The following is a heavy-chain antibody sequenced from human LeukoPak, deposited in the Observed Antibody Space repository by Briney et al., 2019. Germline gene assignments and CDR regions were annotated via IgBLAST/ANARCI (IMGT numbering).Heavy chain of an antibody. CDR3: VGGYGWLPDY. CDR2: IKQEGREK. Sequence: GGSLRLSCGASGSTLSEFCMNWVRQAPGKGLEGVANIKQEGREKNCVDAVKGRFTISRDNAKNSAYLQMNNLIVDDTAVYYCVGGYGWLPDYWGQGTLVTVSS. D-gene: IGHD6-19*01. J-gene: IGHJ4*02. V-gene: IGHV3-7*04. CDR1: GSTLSEFC.